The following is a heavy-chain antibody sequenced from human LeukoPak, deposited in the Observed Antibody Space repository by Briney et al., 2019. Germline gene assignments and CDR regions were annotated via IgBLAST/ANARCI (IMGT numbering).Heavy chain of an antibody. V-gene: IGHV1-8*03. D-gene: IGHD6-19*01. J-gene: IGHJ6*03. CDR2: MNPNSGNT. Sequence: GASVKVSCKASGYTFTSYGISWVRQATGQGLEWMGWMNPNSGNTGYAQKFQGRVTITRNTSISTAYMELSSLRSEDTAVYYCARGSAVAGTYYYYMDVWGKGTTDTVSS. CDR1: GYTFTSYG. CDR3: ARGSAVAGTYYYYMDV.